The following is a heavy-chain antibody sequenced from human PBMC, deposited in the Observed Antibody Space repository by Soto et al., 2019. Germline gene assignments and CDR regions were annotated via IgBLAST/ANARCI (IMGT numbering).Heavy chain of an antibody. CDR1: GXTFTRYR. Sequence: GSLRLSCAASGXTFTRYRMNWVRQAPGKGLEWVSSIISTTNYIYYGDSMKGRFTISRDNAKNSLYLEMNSLRAEDTDVYYCARESEDLTSNFDYWGQGTLGTVS. V-gene: IGHV3-21*06. CDR3: ARESEDLTSNFDY. CDR2: IISTTNYI. J-gene: IGHJ4*02.